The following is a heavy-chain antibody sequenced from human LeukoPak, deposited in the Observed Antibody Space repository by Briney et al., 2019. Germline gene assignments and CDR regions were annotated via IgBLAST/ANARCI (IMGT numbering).Heavy chain of an antibody. CDR3: ARDYSPPHYFDSTGYFDD. CDR2: ISSSSSYI. D-gene: IGHD3-22*01. J-gene: IGHJ4*02. Sequence: GGSLRLSCAASGFTFSSYSMNWVRQAPGKGLEWVSSISSSSSYIYYADSVKGRLTISRDNAKNSLYLQMNSLRAEDTAVYYCARDYSPPHYFDSTGYFDDWGQGTLVTVSS. CDR1: GFTFSSYS. V-gene: IGHV3-21*01.